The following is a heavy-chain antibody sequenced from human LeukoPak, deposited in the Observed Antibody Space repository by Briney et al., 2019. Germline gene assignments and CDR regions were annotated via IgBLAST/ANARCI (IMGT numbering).Heavy chain of an antibody. CDR2: IYYSGST. Sequence: SETLSLTCTVSGGSISSGGYYWSWIRQHPGQGLEWFGYIYYSGSTYYNPSLKSRVTISVDTSKNQFSLKLSSVTAADTAVYYCARSFSGWYGLDAFDIWGQGTMVTVSS. D-gene: IGHD6-19*01. J-gene: IGHJ3*02. CDR3: ARSFSGWYGLDAFDI. V-gene: IGHV4-31*02. CDR1: GGSISSGGYY.